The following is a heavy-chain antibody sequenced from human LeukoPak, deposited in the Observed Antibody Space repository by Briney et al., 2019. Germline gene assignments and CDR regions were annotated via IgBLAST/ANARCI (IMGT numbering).Heavy chain of an antibody. CDR3: AKDRDWNYVIDY. V-gene: IGHV3-33*06. J-gene: IGHJ4*02. CDR2: IWYDGSNK. CDR1: GFTFSSYG. D-gene: IGHD1-7*01. Sequence: PGGSLRLSCAASGFTFSSYGMHWVRQAPGKGLEWVAVIWYDGSNKYYADSVKGRFTISRDNSKNTLYLQMNSLGAEDTAVYYCAKDRDWNYVIDYWGQGTLVTVSS.